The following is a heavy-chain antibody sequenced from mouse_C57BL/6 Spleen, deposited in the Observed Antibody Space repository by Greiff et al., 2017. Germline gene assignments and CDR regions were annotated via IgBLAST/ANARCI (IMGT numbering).Heavy chain of an antibody. CDR2: IYPGDGDT. V-gene: IGHV1-82*01. Sequence: QVQLQQPGPELVKPGASVKISCKASGYAFSSSWMNWVKQRPGKGLEWIGRIYPGDGDTNYNGKFKGKATLTADKSSSTAYMQLSSLTSEDSAVXFCARSSGYYGSSHYAMDYWGQGTSVTVSS. CDR1: GYAFSSSW. CDR3: ARSSGYYGSSHYAMDY. J-gene: IGHJ4*01. D-gene: IGHD1-1*01.